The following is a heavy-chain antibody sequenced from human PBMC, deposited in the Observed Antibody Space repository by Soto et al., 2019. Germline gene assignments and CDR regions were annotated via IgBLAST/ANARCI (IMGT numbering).Heavy chain of an antibody. CDR1: GGSISSSSYY. D-gene: IGHD3-9*01. J-gene: IGHJ6*03. Sequence: PSETLSLTCTVSGGSISSSSYYWGWIRQPPGKGLEWIGSIYYSGSTYYNPSLKSRVTISVDTSKNQFSLKLSSVTAADTAVYYCARVNYDILRYYYYYMDVWGKGTTVTVSS. CDR3: ARVNYDILRYYYYYMDV. CDR2: IYYSGST. V-gene: IGHV4-39*07.